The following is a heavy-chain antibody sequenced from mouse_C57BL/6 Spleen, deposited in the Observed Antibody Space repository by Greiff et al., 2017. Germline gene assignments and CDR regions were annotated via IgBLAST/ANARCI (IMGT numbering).Heavy chain of an antibody. CDR2: INPSSGYT. J-gene: IGHJ4*01. V-gene: IGHV1-7*01. CDR3: ASETAQAPAMDY. D-gene: IGHD3-2*02. CDR1: GYNFTSYW. Sequence: VQLQQSGAELAKPGASVKLSCKASGYNFTSYWMHWVKQRPGQGLEWIGYINPSSGYTKYNQKVKDKATLTADKSSSTAYMQLSSLTYEDSAVYYCASETAQAPAMDYWGQGTSVTVSS.